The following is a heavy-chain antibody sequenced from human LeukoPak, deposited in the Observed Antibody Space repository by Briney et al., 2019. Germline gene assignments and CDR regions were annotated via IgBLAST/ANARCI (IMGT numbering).Heavy chain of an antibody. D-gene: IGHD1-26*01. Sequence: GGSLRLSCVVSGYTFSSYEANWVRQAPGKGLEWVSFISTSGDIIYYADSVRGRFTVSRDNAKNSLYLQMNSLRAEDTAVYYCARWSLTAFPDYWGQGTLVTVSP. V-gene: IGHV3-48*03. CDR2: ISTSGDII. CDR1: GYTFSSYE. J-gene: IGHJ4*02. CDR3: ARWSLTAFPDY.